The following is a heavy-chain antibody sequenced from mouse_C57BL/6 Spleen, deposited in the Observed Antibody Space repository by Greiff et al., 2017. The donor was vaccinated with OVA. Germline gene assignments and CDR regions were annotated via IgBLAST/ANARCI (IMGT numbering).Heavy chain of an antibody. D-gene: IGHD1-1*01. CDR2: ISNGGGST. CDR3: ARCYYYGSSYGWYFDV. CDR1: GFTFSDYY. V-gene: IGHV5-12*01. Sequence: DVKLQESGGGLVQPGGSLKLSCAASGFTFSDYYMYWVRQTPEKRLEWVAYISNGGGSTYYPDTVKGRFTISRDNAKNTLYLQMSRLKSEDTAMYYCARCYYYGSSYGWYFDVWGTGTTVTVSS. J-gene: IGHJ1*03.